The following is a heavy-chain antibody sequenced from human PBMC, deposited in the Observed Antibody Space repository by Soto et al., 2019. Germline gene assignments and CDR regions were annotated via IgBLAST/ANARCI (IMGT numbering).Heavy chain of an antibody. J-gene: IGHJ6*02. CDR2: ISVYDGDT. CDR3: ARDQVAKWAPGSAMVNYYYGMDA. V-gene: IGHV1-18*04. D-gene: IGHD5-18*01. Sequence: ASVKVSCKASGYTFTSYGISWVRQAPGQGLEWTGWISVYDGDTNYAQNFQGRVTMTTDTSTSTAYMEMRSLRSDDTAVYYCARDQVAKWAPGSAMVNYYYGMDAWGQGTTVTVPS. CDR1: GYTFTSYG.